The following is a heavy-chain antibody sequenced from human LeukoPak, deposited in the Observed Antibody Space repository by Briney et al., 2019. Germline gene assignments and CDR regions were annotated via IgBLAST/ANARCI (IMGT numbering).Heavy chain of an antibody. D-gene: IGHD3-10*01. V-gene: IGHV4-59*08. CDR3: ARAETNYYGSGSSSWFDP. Sequence: SETLSLTCTVSGGSISGYYWSWIRQPPGKGLEWIGYIYYNGTTIYNPSLKSRLTISIDTSKNQLSLKMSSVTAADTAIYYCARAETNYYGSGSSSWFDPWGQGTLVTVSS. CDR2: IYYNGTT. CDR1: GGSISGYY. J-gene: IGHJ5*02.